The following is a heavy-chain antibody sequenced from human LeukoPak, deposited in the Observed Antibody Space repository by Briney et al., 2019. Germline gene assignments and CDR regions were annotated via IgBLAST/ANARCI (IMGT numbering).Heavy chain of an antibody. J-gene: IGHJ4*02. CDR2: ISAYNDNT. V-gene: IGHV1-18*01. CDR3: ARTSYGDYGFDY. CDR1: GYTFTSYG. D-gene: IGHD4-17*01. Sequence: ASVKVSCKASGYTFTSYGINWVRQAPGQGLEWMGWISAYNDNTNYAQKLQDRITMTTDTSTSTAYMELRSLRSDDTAVYYCARTSYGDYGFDYWGQGTLVTVSS.